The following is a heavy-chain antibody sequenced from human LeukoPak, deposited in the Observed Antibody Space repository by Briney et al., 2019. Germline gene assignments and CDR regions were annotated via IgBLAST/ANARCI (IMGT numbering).Heavy chain of an antibody. V-gene: IGHV4-4*09. D-gene: IGHD6-6*01. CDR3: ARYSSSSLGAFDI. J-gene: IGHJ3*02. CDR1: GGSVRNGY. Sequence: PSEALSLICTVSGGSVRNGYWRWIGGPPMKEMEWIGYIYTSGSTNYNPSLKSRVTISVDTSKNQFSLKLSSVTAADTAVYYCARYSSSSLGAFDIWGQGTMVTVSS. CDR2: IYTSGST.